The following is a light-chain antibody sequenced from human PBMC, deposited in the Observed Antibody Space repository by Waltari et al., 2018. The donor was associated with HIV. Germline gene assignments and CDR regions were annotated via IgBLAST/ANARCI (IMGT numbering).Light chain of an antibody. J-gene: IGLJ1*01. Sequence: QSALTQPPSASGSPGPSVTISCTATSSDVGGYNYVSWYQQHPGNAPKLMIYEVSKRPSGVPDRFSGSKSGNTASLTVSGLQAEDEADYYCSSYAGSNTPYVFGTGTKVTVL. CDR1: SSDVGGYNY. CDR2: EVS. CDR3: SSYAGSNTPYV. V-gene: IGLV2-8*01.